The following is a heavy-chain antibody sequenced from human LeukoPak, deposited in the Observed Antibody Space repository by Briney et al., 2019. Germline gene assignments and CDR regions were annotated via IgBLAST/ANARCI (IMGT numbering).Heavy chain of an antibody. V-gene: IGHV4-31*03. CDR2: IYYSGST. J-gene: IGHJ5*02. CDR1: GGSISSGGYY. Sequence: PSETLSLTCTVSGGSISSGGYYWSWIRQHPGKGLEWIGYIYYSGSTYYNPSLKSRVTISVDTSKNQFSLKLSSVTAADTAVYYCARVTKVAAAGPKYNWFDPWGQGTLVTVSS. D-gene: IGHD6-13*01. CDR3: ARVTKVAAAGPKYNWFDP.